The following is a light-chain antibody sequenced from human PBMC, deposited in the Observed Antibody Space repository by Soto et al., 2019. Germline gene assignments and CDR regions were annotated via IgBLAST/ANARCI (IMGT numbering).Light chain of an antibody. Sequence: EIVFTQSPGTLSLSPGERATLSCRASQSVSNNYLAWYQQKPGQAPRLLIYGASNRATGIPDRFSGSGPGTDFTLTISXLEPEDFAVNYCQQYGSSGTFGQGTKVDTK. CDR2: GAS. CDR3: QQYGSSGT. V-gene: IGKV3-20*01. J-gene: IGKJ1*01. CDR1: QSVSNNY.